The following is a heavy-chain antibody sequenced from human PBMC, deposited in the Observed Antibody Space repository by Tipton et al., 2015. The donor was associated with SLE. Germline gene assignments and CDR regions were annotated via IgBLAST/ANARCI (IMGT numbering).Heavy chain of an antibody. CDR3: ARGIGAFDI. CDR1: GGSISSYY. J-gene: IGHJ3*02. Sequence: TLSLTCTVSGGSISSYYWSWIRQTPGRGLEWIGEINHSGRTNYKSSLKSRVTISVDTSKNQFSLKLSSVTAADTAVYYCARGIGAFDIWGQGTMVTVSS. V-gene: IGHV4-34*01. CDR2: INHSGRT.